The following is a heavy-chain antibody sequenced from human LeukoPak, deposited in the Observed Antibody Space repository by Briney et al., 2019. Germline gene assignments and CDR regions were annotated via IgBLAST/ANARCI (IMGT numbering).Heavy chain of an antibody. J-gene: IGHJ4*02. CDR2: ISFDGSNK. Sequence: PGGSLILPCAASGFTFSTHAMHWVRQAPGKGLEWVAFISFDGSNKFYGDSVKGRFTISRDNSNNTVYLQMNSLRGEDTAVYYCARDHLRNFDYWGQGTLVTVSS. CDR1: GFTFSTHA. CDR3: ARDHLRNFDY. V-gene: IGHV3-30-3*01.